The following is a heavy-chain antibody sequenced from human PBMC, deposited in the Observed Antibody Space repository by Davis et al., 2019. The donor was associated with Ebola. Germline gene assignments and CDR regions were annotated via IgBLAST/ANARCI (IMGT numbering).Heavy chain of an antibody. Sequence: AASVKVSCKASGYTFTSYGISWVRQAPGQGLEWMGIINPSGGSTSYAQKFQGRVTMTRDTSTSTVYMELSSLRSEDTAVYYCARSHYGGIDYWGQGTTVTVSS. CDR3: ARSHYGGIDY. J-gene: IGHJ6*02. CDR1: GYTFTSYG. D-gene: IGHD4-17*01. V-gene: IGHV1-46*01. CDR2: INPSGGST.